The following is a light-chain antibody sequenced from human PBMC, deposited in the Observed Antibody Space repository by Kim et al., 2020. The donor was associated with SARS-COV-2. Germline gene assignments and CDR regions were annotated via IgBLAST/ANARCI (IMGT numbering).Light chain of an antibody. CDR1: QSIIRY. Sequence: SVGDRVTFTCRASQSIIRYLNWYQQKPGKAPKLLIYAASSLQSEVPSRFSGSGSGPDFTLTIRSLQPEDFATYYCQQSYSSPTWTFGQGTKVDIK. CDR2: AAS. J-gene: IGKJ1*01. CDR3: QQSYSSPTWT. V-gene: IGKV1-39*01.